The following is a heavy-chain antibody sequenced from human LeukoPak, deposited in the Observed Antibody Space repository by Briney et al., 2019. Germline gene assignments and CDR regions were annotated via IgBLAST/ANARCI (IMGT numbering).Heavy chain of an antibody. CDR2: ISSSSSTI. D-gene: IGHD6-19*01. CDR3: AREGSYVGVAGTGEYYFDY. CDR1: GFTFSSYS. J-gene: IGHJ4*02. Sequence: GGSLRLSCAASGFTFSSYSMTWVRQAPGKGLEWVSYISSSSSTIYYADSVKGRFTISRDNAKNSLYLQMNSLRDEDTAVYYCAREGSYVGVAGTGEYYFDYWGQGTLVTVSS. V-gene: IGHV3-48*02.